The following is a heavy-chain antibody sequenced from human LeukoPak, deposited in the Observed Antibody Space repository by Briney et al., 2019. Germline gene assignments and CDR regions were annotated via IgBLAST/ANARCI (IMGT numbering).Heavy chain of an antibody. V-gene: IGHV3-11*01. D-gene: IGHD3-22*01. Sequence: PGGSLGLSCAASGFTFSDYYMSWIRQAPGKGLEWVSYISSSGSTIYYADSVKGRFTISRDNAKNSLYLQMNSLRAEDTAVYYCARDLYYYDSSGYYSGLYYYYGMDVWGQGTTVTVSS. CDR2: ISSSGSTI. CDR1: GFTFSDYY. J-gene: IGHJ6*02. CDR3: ARDLYYYDSSGYYSGLYYYYGMDV.